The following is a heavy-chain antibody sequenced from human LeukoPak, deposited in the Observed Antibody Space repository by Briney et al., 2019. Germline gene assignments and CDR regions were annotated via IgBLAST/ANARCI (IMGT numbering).Heavy chain of an antibody. CDR3: ARDRTDAFDI. Sequence: GGSLRLSCEVSGFTFTSYAMSWVRQAPGKGLEWVSGISGSGGTTYYADSVKGRFTISRDNSKNTLYLQMNSLRAEDTAVYYCARDRTDAFDIWGQGTMVTVSS. CDR2: ISGSGGTT. V-gene: IGHV3-23*01. CDR1: GFTFTSYA. J-gene: IGHJ3*02.